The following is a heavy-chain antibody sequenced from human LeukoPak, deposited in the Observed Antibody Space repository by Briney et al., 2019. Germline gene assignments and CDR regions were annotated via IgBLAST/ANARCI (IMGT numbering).Heavy chain of an antibody. D-gene: IGHD3-10*01. Sequence: GGSLRLSCAASGFTVSSKYMSWVRQAPGKGLEWVSVIYSGGDTYYADSVKGRFTIYRDNSKNMLYLQMNSLRVEDTAVYYCARSRGFFDCWGQGTLVTVSS. CDR2: IYSGGDT. CDR1: GFTVSSKY. J-gene: IGHJ4*02. V-gene: IGHV3-53*01. CDR3: ARSRGFFDC.